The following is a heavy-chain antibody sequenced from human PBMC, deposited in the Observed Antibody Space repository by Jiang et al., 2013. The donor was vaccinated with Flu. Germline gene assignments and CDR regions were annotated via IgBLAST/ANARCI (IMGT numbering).Heavy chain of an antibody. D-gene: IGHD5-24*01. CDR2: SILMTLKP. Sequence: FTSYWDRLGAPDARKGWSGWESSILMTLKPDYSPSFQGQVTISADKSIRTAYLQWDSLKASDTAMYYCARWLQSQTRYYFDYWGQGTQVTVSS. CDR1: FTSYW. J-gene: IGHJ4*02. V-gene: IGHV5-51*01. CDR3: ARWLQSQTRYYFDY.